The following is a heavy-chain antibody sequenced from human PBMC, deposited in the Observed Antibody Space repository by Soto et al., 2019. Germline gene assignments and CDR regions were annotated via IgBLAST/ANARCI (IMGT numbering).Heavy chain of an antibody. CDR2: SSGSGGST. CDR3: AKGSAPTYYYDSSGPFDY. Sequence: EVQLLESGGGLVQPGGSLRLSCAASGFTFSSYAMSWVRQAPGKGLEWVSASSGSGGSTYYADSVKGRFTISRDNSKNTLYLQMNSLRAEDTAVYYCAKGSAPTYYYDSSGPFDYWGQGTLVTVSS. J-gene: IGHJ4*02. D-gene: IGHD3-22*01. CDR1: GFTFSSYA. V-gene: IGHV3-23*01.